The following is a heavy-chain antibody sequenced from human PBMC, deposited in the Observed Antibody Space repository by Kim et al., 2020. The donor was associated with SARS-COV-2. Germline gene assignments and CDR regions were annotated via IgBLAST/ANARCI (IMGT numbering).Heavy chain of an antibody. D-gene: IGHD2-8*02. CDR2: INAGTGNT. CDR1: GYIFTNFA. J-gene: IGHJ4*02. Sequence: ASVKVSCKASGYIFTNFAIQWVRQAPGQRLEWMGWINAGTGNTKFSQQFQGRVTFNRDTSANTASMELSSLGSEDTAVYYCARDLFHTGFDYWGQGTLVAVSS. CDR3: ARDLFHTGFDY. V-gene: IGHV1-3*01.